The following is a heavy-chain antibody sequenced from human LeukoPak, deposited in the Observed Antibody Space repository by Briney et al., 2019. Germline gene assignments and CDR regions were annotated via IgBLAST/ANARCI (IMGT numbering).Heavy chain of an antibody. V-gene: IGHV4-39*07. CDR1: GGSISTSSYF. J-gene: IGHJ4*02. CDR3: ARDLMYNWNYGFDY. D-gene: IGHD1-7*01. CDR2: IYRTGTS. Sequence: SETLSLTCTVSGGSISTSSYFWAWIRQPPGKGLEWIGAIYRTGTSYYNPSLQSRVTISIDTSKNQYSLKLRSVTAADTAVYYCARDLMYNWNYGFDYWGQGALVSVSS.